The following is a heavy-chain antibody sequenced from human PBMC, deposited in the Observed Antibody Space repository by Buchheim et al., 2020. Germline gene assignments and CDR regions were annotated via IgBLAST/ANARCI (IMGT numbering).Heavy chain of an antibody. CDR3: ARSLDFGSGLVNHY. J-gene: IGHJ4*02. V-gene: IGHV3-33*01. D-gene: IGHD3-3*01. CDR1: GFTFSSYS. CDR2: IWSGGSNK. Sequence: QVQLVESGGGLVKPGGSLRLSCAASGFTFSSYSMHWVRQAPGKGLEWVSDIWSGGSNKYYADSVKGRFTISRDNSKNTLYLQMSGQEAEDKDGYYCARSLDFGSGLVNHYWGQGT.